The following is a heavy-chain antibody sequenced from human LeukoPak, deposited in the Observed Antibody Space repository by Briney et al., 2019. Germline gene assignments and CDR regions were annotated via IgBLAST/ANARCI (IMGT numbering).Heavy chain of an antibody. Sequence: SQTLSLTRAISGDSVSRNSAVWDWIRQSPSRGVEWLGRTYYRSKWYNDYAVSVKSRIPINPDTSKNQFSLQLNCVTPEDTAVYYCARVELTRGGAFDYWGQGTLVTVSS. V-gene: IGHV6-1*01. CDR1: GDSVSRNSAV. J-gene: IGHJ4*02. D-gene: IGHD4/OR15-4a*01. CDR2: TYYRSKWYN. CDR3: ARVELTRGGAFDY.